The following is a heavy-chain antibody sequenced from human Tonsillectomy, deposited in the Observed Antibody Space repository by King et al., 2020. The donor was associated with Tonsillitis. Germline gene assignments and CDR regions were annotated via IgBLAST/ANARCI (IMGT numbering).Heavy chain of an antibody. CDR2: MFHSGTS. V-gene: IGHV4-38-2*02. CDR3: AREREKQWFY. Sequence: VQLQELGPGLVKPSETLSLTCTVSGYSINNGYFWGWVRQPPGKGLEWIASMFHSGTSFHNPSLKSRVTISVDTSNNQFSLKLTSVTAADTAVYYCAREREKQWFYWGQGILVTVSS. D-gene: IGHD3-22*01. J-gene: IGHJ4*02. CDR1: GYSINNGYF.